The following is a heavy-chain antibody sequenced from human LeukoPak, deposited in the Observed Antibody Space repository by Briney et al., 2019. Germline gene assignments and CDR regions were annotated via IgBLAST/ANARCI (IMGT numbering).Heavy chain of an antibody. V-gene: IGHV1-24*01. Sequence: EASVKVSCKVSGYTLTELSMHWVRQAPGKGLEWMGGFDPEDGETIYAQKFQGRVTMTEDTSTDTAYMELSSLRSEDTAVYYCARAGGWPYGSGKDVWGQGTTVTVPS. D-gene: IGHD3-10*01. CDR3: ARAGGWPYGSGKDV. CDR1: GYTLTELS. J-gene: IGHJ6*02. CDR2: FDPEDGET.